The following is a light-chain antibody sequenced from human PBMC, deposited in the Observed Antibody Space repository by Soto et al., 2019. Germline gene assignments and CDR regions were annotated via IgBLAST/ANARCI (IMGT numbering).Light chain of an antibody. CDR3: QQYGRPWT. CDR1: QSVSRNF. V-gene: IGKV3-20*01. J-gene: IGKJ1*01. Sequence: EIVLTQSPGTLSLSPGERATLSCRASQSVSRNFLAWYQQKPGQAPKLFIYGTSGRAAGVPDRFSGSGSGTDFTLTISSLEPEEFAVYYCQQYGRPWTFGQGTKVEIK. CDR2: GTS.